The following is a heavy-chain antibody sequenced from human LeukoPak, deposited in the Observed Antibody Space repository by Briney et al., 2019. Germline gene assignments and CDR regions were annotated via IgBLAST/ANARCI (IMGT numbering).Heavy chain of an antibody. CDR2: IRYDGSNK. D-gene: IGHD2-2*01. CDR3: AKDGREDIVVVPAARDCYYYYYMDV. Sequence: GGSLRLSCAAAGFTFSSYGMHWVRQAPGKGLEWVAFIRYDGSNKYYADSVKGRFTISRDNSKNTLYLQMNSLRAEDTAVFYCAKDGREDIVVVPAARDCYYYYYMDVWGKGTTVTVSS. CDR1: GFTFSSYG. V-gene: IGHV3-30*02. J-gene: IGHJ6*03.